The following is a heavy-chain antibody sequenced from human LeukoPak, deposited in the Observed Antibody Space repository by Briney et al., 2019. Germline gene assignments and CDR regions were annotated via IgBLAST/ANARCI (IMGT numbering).Heavy chain of an antibody. CDR1: GGSFSGYY. Sequence: SETLSLTCAVYGGSFSGYYWSWIRQPPRKGLEWIGEINHSGSTNYNPSLKSRVTISVDTSKNQFSLKLSSVTAADTAVYYCARAPPIVATITTDYWGQGTLVTVSS. CDR3: ARAPPIVATITTDY. D-gene: IGHD5-12*01. CDR2: INHSGST. J-gene: IGHJ4*02. V-gene: IGHV4-34*01.